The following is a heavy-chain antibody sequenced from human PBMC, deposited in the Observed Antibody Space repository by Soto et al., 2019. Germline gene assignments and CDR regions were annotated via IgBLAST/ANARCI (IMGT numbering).Heavy chain of an antibody. J-gene: IGHJ4*02. V-gene: IGHV1-69*02. CDR1: GGTFSSYT. CDR3: ASVDWNDAASDY. CDR2: IIPILGIA. D-gene: IGHD1-1*01. Sequence: QVQLVQSGAEVKKPGSSVKVSCKASGGTFSSYTISWVRQAPGQGLEWMGRIIPILGIANYAQKFQGRVTITADKSTSTAYMELGRLRSEDTAVYYWASVDWNDAASDYWGQGTLVTVSS.